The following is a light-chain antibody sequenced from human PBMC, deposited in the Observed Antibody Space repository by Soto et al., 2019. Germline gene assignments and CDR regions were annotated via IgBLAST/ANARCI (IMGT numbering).Light chain of an antibody. Sequence: DIQMTQSPSSLSASVGDRVTITCRASQSISSYLNWYQQKPGKAPKILIYAASSLQRGVPSRFSGSGSGTDFTLTISSLQPEDFASYFCQQSYTKPYTFGQGTRLEIK. CDR3: QQSYTKPYT. CDR1: QSISSY. V-gene: IGKV1-39*01. J-gene: IGKJ5*01. CDR2: AAS.